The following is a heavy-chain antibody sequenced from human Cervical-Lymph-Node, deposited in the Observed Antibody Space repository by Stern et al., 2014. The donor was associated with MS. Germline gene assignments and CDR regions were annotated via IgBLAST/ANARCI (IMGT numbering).Heavy chain of an antibody. D-gene: IGHD3-9*01. CDR1: GGSISSGSYY. J-gene: IGHJ6*02. CDR2: IYTSGST. Sequence: VQLVESGPGLVKPSQTLSLTCTVSGGSISSGSYYWSWIRQPAGKGLEXIGRIYTSGSTNYNPSLKSRVTISVATPKTQFPLKLSSVPAADTAVYYCARDCRLRYFDNYGMDVWGQGTTVTVSS. CDR3: ARDCRLRYFDNYGMDV. V-gene: IGHV4-61*02.